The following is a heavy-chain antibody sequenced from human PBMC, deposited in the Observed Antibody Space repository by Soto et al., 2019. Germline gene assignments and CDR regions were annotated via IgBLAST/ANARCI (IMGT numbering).Heavy chain of an antibody. CDR1: GGSISSYY. D-gene: IGHD5-18*01. Sequence: PSETLSLTCTVSGGSISSYYWSWIRQPPGKGLEWIGYIYYSGSTNYNPSPKSRVTISVDTSKNQFSLKLSSVTAADTAVYYCARLDSYGYVSASYPDYYCYGMDVWGQGTTVTVSS. V-gene: IGHV4-59*08. J-gene: IGHJ6*02. CDR3: ARLDSYGYVSASYPDYYCYGMDV. CDR2: IYYSGST.